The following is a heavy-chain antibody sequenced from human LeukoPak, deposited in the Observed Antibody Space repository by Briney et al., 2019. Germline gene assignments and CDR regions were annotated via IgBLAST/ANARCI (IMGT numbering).Heavy chain of an antibody. J-gene: IGHJ5*02. CDR3: ARSTIVVVPAGPHNWFDP. CDR1: GGSISSYY. Sequence: PSGTLSLTCTVSGGSISSYYWSWIRQPPGKGLEWIGYIYYSGSTNYNPSLKSRVTISVDTSKNQFSLKLSSVTAADTAVYYCARSTIVVVPAGPHNWFDPWGQGTLVTVSS. CDR2: IYYSGST. V-gene: IGHV4-59*01. D-gene: IGHD2-2*01.